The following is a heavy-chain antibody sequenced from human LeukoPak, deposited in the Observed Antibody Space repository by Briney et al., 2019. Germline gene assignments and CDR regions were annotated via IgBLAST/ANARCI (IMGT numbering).Heavy chain of an antibody. D-gene: IGHD3-10*01. Sequence: SVKVSCKASGGTFSSYAISWVRQAHGQGLEWIEGIIPIFGTANYAQKFQGRVTITADESTSTAYMELSSLRSEDTAVYYCAREVGSGSSNWFDPWGQGTLVTVSS. CDR3: AREVGSGSSNWFDP. CDR1: GGTFSSYA. CDR2: IIPIFGTA. J-gene: IGHJ5*02. V-gene: IGHV1-69*01.